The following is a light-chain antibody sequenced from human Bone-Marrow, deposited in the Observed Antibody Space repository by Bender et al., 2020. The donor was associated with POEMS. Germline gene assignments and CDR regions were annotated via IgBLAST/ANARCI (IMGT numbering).Light chain of an antibody. Sequence: QSALTQPASVSGSPGQSITISCTGTSRDVGMFNLVSWYQQHPGKAPKLIVYEVSKRPSGVSDRFSASKSGNTASLTISGLQAEDEGDYYCNSYAGSNNLGIFGTGTKVTVL. CDR3: NSYAGSNNLGI. J-gene: IGLJ1*01. CDR1: SRDVGMFNL. V-gene: IGLV2-23*02. CDR2: EVS.